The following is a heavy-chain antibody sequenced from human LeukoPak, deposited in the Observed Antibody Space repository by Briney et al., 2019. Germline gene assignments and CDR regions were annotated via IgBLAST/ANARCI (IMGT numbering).Heavy chain of an antibody. V-gene: IGHV4-59*12. CDR2: IYYSGST. J-gene: IGHJ3*02. CDR3: ARERSRGVREDVFDI. CDR1: GGSISSYY. Sequence: PSETLSLTCTVSGGSISSYYWSWIRQPPGKGLEWIGYIYYSGSTNYNPSLKSRVTISVDTSKNQFSLKLSSVTAADTAVYYCARERSRGVREDVFDIWGKGTRVTV. D-gene: IGHD3-16*01.